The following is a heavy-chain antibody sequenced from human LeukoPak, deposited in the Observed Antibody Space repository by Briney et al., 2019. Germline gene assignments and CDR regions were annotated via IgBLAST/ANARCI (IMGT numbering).Heavy chain of an antibody. CDR2: ISYDGSNK. J-gene: IGHJ4*02. CDR1: GFTFSSYG. CDR3: AKDRDQLWLHQDFDY. D-gene: IGHD5-18*01. Sequence: SGGSLRLSCAASGFTFSSYGMHWVRQAPGKGLEWVAVISYDGSNKYYADSVKGRFTISRDNSKNTLYLQMNSLRAEDTAVCYCAKDRDQLWLHQDFDYWGQGTLVTVSS. V-gene: IGHV3-30*18.